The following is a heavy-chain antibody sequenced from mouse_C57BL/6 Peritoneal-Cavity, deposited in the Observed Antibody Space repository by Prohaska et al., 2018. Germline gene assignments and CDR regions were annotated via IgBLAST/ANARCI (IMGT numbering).Heavy chain of an antibody. CDR2: INPSSGYT. J-gene: IGHJ2*01. D-gene: IGHD1-1*01. V-gene: IGHV1-4*01. CDR3: ARSDITTVVADY. Sequence: MSCKASGYTFTSYTMHWVKQRPGQGLEWIGCINPSSGYTKYNQKFKDKATLTADKSSSTDYMQLSSLTSEESAVYYCARSDITTVVADYWGQGTTLTVSS. CDR1: GYTFTSYT.